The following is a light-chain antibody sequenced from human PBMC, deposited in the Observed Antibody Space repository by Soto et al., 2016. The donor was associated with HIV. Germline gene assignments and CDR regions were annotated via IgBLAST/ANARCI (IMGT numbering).Light chain of an antibody. V-gene: IGLV3-21*03. CDR1: NTGSKS. CDR3: QVWDTYTNHFV. Sequence: SYELTQPPSVSVAPGKTARITCGGNNTGSKSVHWYHQKPGQAPVLVVYDDTDRPSGIPERFSGSNSGNTATLTISRVEAGDEADYYCQVWDTYTNHFVFGPGTKVTVL. CDR2: DDT. J-gene: IGLJ1*01.